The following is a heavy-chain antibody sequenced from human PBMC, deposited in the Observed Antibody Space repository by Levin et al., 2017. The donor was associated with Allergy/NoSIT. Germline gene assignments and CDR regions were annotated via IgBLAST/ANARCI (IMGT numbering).Heavy chain of an antibody. V-gene: IGHV4-34*01. J-gene: IGHJ6*02. CDR3: ARGVSIPAAVVRYGMDV. CDR1: GGSFSAYF. D-gene: IGHD2-2*01. CDR2: ITHSGST. Sequence: SQTLSLTCAVSGGSFSAYFWTWIRQSPGKGLEWIGEITHSGSTNYNPSLTSRVTLSVDTSKSQFSLKLTSVTAADTAVDYCARGVSIPAAVVRYGMDVWGQGTTVTVSS.